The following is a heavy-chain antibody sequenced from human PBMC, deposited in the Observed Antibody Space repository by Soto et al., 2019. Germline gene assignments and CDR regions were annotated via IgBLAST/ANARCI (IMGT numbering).Heavy chain of an antibody. Sequence: GESLKISCKGSGYSFTSYWIGWVRQMPGKGLKWMGIIYPGDSDTRYSPSFQGQVTISADKSISTAYLQWSSLKASDTAMYYCARRTTGRSYYYYMDVWGKGTTVTVSS. CDR2: IYPGDSDT. V-gene: IGHV5-51*01. D-gene: IGHD4-4*01. CDR1: GYSFTSYW. J-gene: IGHJ6*03. CDR3: ARRTTGRSYYYYMDV.